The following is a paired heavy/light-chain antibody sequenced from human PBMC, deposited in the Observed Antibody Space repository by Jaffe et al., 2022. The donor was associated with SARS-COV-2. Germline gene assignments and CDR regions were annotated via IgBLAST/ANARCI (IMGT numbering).Heavy chain of an antibody. D-gene: IGHD5-18*01. CDR1: GFTFEDYA. Sequence: VQLVESGGGLVQPGGSLRLSCVVSGFTFEDYAMHWVRQGPGKGLEWVSSISWNSGSISYVDSVKGRFTISRDNARNSLHLQMNSLGADDTAFYYCVKDRHSYGQYYFDFWGPGTLVTVAS. CDR3: VKDRHSYGQYYFDF. V-gene: IGHV3-9*01. J-gene: IGHJ4*02. CDR2: ISWNSGSI.
Light chain of an antibody. Sequence: QSALTQPPSASGSPGQSVTISCTGSSSDVGSYNYVSWYQQYPGKAPQLLIYQVSWRPSGVPDRFSGSKSDNTASLTISGLRPEDEADYYCCSYADNNKGVFGSGTRVTVL. CDR2: QVS. CDR1: SSDVGSYNY. V-gene: IGLV2-8*01. CDR3: CSYADNNKGV. J-gene: IGLJ1*01.